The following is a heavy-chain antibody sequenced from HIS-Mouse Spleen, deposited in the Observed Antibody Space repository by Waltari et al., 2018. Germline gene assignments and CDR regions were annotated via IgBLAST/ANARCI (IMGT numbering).Heavy chain of an antibody. J-gene: IGHJ2*01. CDR3: AREIPYSSSWYDWYFDL. Sequence: QLQLQESGPGLVKPSETLSLTCTVSGGSISSSSYYWGWIRQPPGKGLEWIGSIDYSGSTDYNPSLKIRVTISVDTSKNQFSLKLSSVTAADTAVYYCAREIPYSSSWYDWYFDLWGRGTLVTVSS. CDR1: GGSISSSSYY. CDR2: IDYSGST. V-gene: IGHV4-39*07. D-gene: IGHD6-13*01.